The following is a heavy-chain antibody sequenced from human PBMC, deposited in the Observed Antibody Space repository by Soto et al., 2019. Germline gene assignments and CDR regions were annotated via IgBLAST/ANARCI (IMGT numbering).Heavy chain of an antibody. J-gene: IGHJ4*02. CDR3: ARAPARWFDY. Sequence: SETLSLTCTVSGASVSSGDYYWTWIRQPPGKDLEWIGYIYSSGNTNYNPSLRSRVTMSKDTSKNQFSLKLSSVTAADTAVYYCARAPARWFDYWGQGTLVTVSS. CDR2: IYSSGNT. D-gene: IGHD6-6*01. CDR1: GASVSSGDYY. V-gene: IGHV4-30-4*01.